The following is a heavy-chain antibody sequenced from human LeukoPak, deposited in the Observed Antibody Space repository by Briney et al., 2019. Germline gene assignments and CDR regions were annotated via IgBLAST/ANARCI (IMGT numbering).Heavy chain of an antibody. CDR3: ARADLINDAFDI. CDR2: INANGINT. J-gene: IGHJ3*02. CDR1: GFAFNFYA. V-gene: IGHV3-23*01. D-gene: IGHD3-16*01. Sequence: GGSLRLSCAASGFAFNFYAMSWVRQAPGKGLQWVSTINANGINTYYADSVRGRFTISRDNSKDTLYLQLNSLRAEDTAVYFCARADLINDAFDIWGQGTMVTVSS.